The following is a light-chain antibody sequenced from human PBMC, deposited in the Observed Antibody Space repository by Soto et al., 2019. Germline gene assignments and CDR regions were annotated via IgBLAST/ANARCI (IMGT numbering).Light chain of an antibody. J-gene: IGLJ1*01. CDR2: DVI. V-gene: IGLV2-14*01. Sequence: QSALTQPASVSGSPGQSITISCTGTNSDVGGYNYVSWYQQYPGEAPKLMIYDVINRPSGVSNRFSGSKSGNTASLTISGLQAEDEADYYCGSYRTNSPYDFGTGTKVTVL. CDR1: NSDVGGYNY. CDR3: GSYRTNSPYD.